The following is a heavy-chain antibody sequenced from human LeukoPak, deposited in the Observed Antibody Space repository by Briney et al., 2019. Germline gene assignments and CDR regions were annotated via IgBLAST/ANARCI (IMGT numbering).Heavy chain of an antibody. V-gene: IGHV4-59*01. D-gene: IGHD4-17*01. CDR1: GGSIRSYY. CDR2: IYYSGST. J-gene: IGHJ6*02. Sequence: PSETLSLTCTVSGGSIRSYYWSWIRQPPGKGLGWIGYIYYSGSTNYNPSLKSRVTISADTSKNQFSLKLSSVTAADTAVYYCARSDYGDAGMDVWGQGTTVTVSS. CDR3: ARSDYGDAGMDV.